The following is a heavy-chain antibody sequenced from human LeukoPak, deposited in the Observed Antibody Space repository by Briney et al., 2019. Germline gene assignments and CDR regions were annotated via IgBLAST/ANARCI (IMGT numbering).Heavy chain of an antibody. V-gene: IGHV3-23*01. CDR3: AKFPGELLSIFYYFDY. J-gene: IGHJ4*02. CDR2: ISGSGGST. CDR1: GFTFSNFA. D-gene: IGHD3-10*01. Sequence: GGSLRLSCAASGFTFSNFAMSWARQAPGKGLEWVSAISGSGGSTYYADSVKGRFTISRDNSKNTLYLQMSSLRAEDTAVYYCAKFPGELLSIFYYFDYWGQGTLVTVSS.